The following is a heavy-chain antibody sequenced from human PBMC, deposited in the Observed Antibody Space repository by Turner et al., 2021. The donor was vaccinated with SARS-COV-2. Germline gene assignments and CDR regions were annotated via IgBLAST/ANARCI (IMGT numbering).Heavy chain of an antibody. Sequence: QVLLRESGPGLVRPSETLSLNCNVNYIGSYFWSWIRQRPGKTLEWIAYIDHSGDTSYNPSLKSRVTISIDTSQNQISLKLRSVTAADTAVYFCARSGDSWPQDFWGPGTLVTVSS. D-gene: IGHD6-13*01. CDR2: IDHSGDT. J-gene: IGHJ4*02. V-gene: IGHV4-59*01. CDR3: ARSGDSWPQDF. CDR1: YIGSYF.